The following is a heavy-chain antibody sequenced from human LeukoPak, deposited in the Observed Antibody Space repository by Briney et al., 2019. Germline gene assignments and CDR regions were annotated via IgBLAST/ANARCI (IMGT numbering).Heavy chain of an antibody. D-gene: IGHD3-22*01. Sequence: GESLKISCEGSGYSFTSYWIGWVRQMPGKGLEWVAIIYPGDSGTIYSPSFQGQVTISADNSISTAYLQWSSLKASDTAMYYCARSSDSSGFYDYFDYWGQGTLVTVSS. CDR2: IYPGDSGT. V-gene: IGHV5-51*01. CDR3: ARSSDSSGFYDYFDY. CDR1: GYSFTSYW. J-gene: IGHJ4*02.